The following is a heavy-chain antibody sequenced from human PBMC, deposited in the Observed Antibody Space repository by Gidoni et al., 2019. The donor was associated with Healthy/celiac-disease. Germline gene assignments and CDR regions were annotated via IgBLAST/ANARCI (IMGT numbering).Heavy chain of an antibody. D-gene: IGHD2-2*01. CDR1: GLTFRIDS. CDR3: AAFGGVVVPSANPIVDY. CDR2: ISNSSSYI. V-gene: IGHV3-21*01. J-gene: IGHJ4*02. Sequence: EVQLVEYGGGMVKTGGSVRHSCADSGLTFRIDSMNWVRQAPGKGLEWFSSISNSSSYIYDADSVKCRFTIARDNAKNSLYLQRNSLRAEDTAVYYCAAFGGVVVPSANPIVDYWGQGTLVTVSS.